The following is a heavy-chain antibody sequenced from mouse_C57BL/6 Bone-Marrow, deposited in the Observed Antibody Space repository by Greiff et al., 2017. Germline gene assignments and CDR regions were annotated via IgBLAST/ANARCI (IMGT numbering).Heavy chain of an antibody. CDR2: INPSNGGT. J-gene: IGHJ2*01. V-gene: IGHV1-53*01. CDR1: GYTFTSYW. CDR3: AREGYYGSSYNY. Sequence: QVQLQQPGTELVKPGASVKLSCKASGYTFTSYWMHWVKQRPGQGLEWIGNINPSNGGTNYNEKFKSKATLTVDKSSSTAYMQLSSLTSGDSAVYYGAREGYYGSSYNYWGQGTTLTVSS. D-gene: IGHD1-1*01.